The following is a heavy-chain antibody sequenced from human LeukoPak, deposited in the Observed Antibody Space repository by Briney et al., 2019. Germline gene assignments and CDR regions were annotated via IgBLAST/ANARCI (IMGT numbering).Heavy chain of an antibody. Sequence: GASVKVSCKASGYSFAGYYMHWVRQAPGQGLEWMGWINPNSGGTDYAQKFQGRVAMTWDTSISAGYMELSGLRFDGTAVYYCARASGYSTSSGCVPWGQGSLVTVSS. J-gene: IGHJ5*02. CDR2: INPNSGGT. V-gene: IGHV1-2*02. CDR3: ARASGYSTSSGCVP. CDR1: GYSFAGYY. D-gene: IGHD6-6*01.